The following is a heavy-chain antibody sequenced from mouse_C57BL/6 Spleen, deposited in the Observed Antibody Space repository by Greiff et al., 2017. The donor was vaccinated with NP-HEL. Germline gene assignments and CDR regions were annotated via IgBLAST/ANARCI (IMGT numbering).Heavy chain of an antibody. J-gene: IGHJ3*01. CDR2: INPYNGGT. V-gene: IGHV1-19*01. D-gene: IGHD3-2*02. Sequence: LQESGPVLVKPGASVKMSCKASGYTFTDYYMNWVKQSHGKSLEWIGVINPYNGGTSYNQKFKGKATLTVDKSSSTAYMELNSLTSEDSAVYYCARSSSGYPFAYWGQGTLVTVSA. CDR1: GYTFTDYY. CDR3: ARSSSGYPFAY.